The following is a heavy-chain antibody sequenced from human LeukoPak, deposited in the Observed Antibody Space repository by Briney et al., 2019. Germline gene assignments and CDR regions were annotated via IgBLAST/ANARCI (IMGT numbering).Heavy chain of an antibody. Sequence: SVKLSCKASGGTFTSYAISWLRQAPGHPVEWMGRIIPIFGTANYAQKFQRRVTLTTDESMSRDYMELSSLRSEDTAVYYCARHYDSSGYYQQLPDAFDIWGQGTMVTVSS. CDR1: GGTFTSYA. V-gene: IGHV1-69*05. D-gene: IGHD3-22*01. J-gene: IGHJ3*02. CDR2: IIPIFGTA. CDR3: ARHYDSSGYYQQLPDAFDI.